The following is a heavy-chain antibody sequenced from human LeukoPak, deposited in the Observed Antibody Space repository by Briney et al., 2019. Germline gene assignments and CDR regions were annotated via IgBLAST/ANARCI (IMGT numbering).Heavy chain of an antibody. D-gene: IGHD3-22*01. Sequence: GRSLTLSCAASGFTFSSYYMHWVRQAPGKGLEWVAVISYDVSKKYYADSVKGRFTISRDNSENTLYLQMNSLRAEDTAMYYCAKRPYDSSGYYYFDYWGQGTLVTVSS. CDR1: GFTFSSYY. CDR2: ISYDVSKK. J-gene: IGHJ4*02. CDR3: AKRPYDSSGYYYFDY. V-gene: IGHV3-30*18.